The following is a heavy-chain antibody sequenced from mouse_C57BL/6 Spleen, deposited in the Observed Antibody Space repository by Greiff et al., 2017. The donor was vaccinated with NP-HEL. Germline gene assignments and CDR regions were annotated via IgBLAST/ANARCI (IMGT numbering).Heavy chain of an antibody. CDR1: GYTFTSYW. V-gene: IGHV1-53*01. CDR2: INPSNGGT. Sequence: QVQLQQSGTELVKPGASVKLSCKASGYTFTSYWMHWVKQRPGQGLEWIGNINPSNGGTNYNEKFKSKATLTVDKSSSTAYMQLSSLTSEDSAVYYCARLGIYYDYFDYWGQGTTLTVSS. D-gene: IGHD2-4*01. CDR3: ARLGIYYDYFDY. J-gene: IGHJ2*01.